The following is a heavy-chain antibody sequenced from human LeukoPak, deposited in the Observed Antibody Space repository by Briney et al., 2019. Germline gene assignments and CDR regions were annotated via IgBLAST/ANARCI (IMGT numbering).Heavy chain of an antibody. CDR3: ARHQWIQLWPYYYYYGMDV. Sequence: SVKVSCKASGGTFSSYAISWVRQAPGQGLEWMGRINPILGIANYAQKFQCRVTITADKSTSTAYMELSSLRSEDTAVYYCARHQWIQLWPYYYYYGMDVWGQGTTVTVSS. J-gene: IGHJ6*02. D-gene: IGHD5-18*01. CDR2: INPILGIA. CDR1: GGTFSSYA. V-gene: IGHV1-69*04.